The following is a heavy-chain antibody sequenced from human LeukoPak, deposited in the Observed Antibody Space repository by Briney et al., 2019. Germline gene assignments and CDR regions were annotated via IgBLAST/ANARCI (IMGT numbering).Heavy chain of an antibody. J-gene: IGHJ4*02. CDR2: IYYSGST. D-gene: IGHD6-13*01. CDR1: GGSISSSSYY. V-gene: IGHV4-39*01. Sequence: PSETLSLTCTVSGGSISSSSYYWGWIRQPPGKGLEWIGSIYYSGSTYYNPSLKSRVTISVDTSKNQFPLKLSSVTAADTAVYYCASLIPYSSRINDYWGQGTLVTVSS. CDR3: ASLIPYSSRINDY.